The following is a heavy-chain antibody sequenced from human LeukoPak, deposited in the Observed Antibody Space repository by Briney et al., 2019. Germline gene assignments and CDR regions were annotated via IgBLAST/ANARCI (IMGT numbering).Heavy chain of an antibody. CDR3: ACGGYCSGGSCYKGSDAFDI. V-gene: IGHV1-69*04. D-gene: IGHD2-15*01. J-gene: IGHJ3*02. CDR2: IIPILGIA. CDR1: GGTFSSYA. Sequence: SVKVSCKASGGTFSSYAISWVRQAPGQGLEWMGRIIPILGIANYAQKFQGRVTITADKSTSTAYMELSSLRSEDTAVYYCACGGYCSGGSCYKGSDAFDIWGQGTMVTVSS.